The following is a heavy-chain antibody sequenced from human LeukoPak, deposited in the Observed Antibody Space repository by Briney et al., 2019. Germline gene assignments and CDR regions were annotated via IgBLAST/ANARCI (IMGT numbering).Heavy chain of an antibody. Sequence: GRSLRLSCAASGFTFSSYAMHWVRQAPGKGLEYVSAINSNGGSTYYADSVKGRFTISRDNSKNTLYLQMSSLRTEDTAVYYCVRRSSGYDYWGQGTLVTVSS. V-gene: IGHV3-64D*06. J-gene: IGHJ4*02. D-gene: IGHD5-12*01. CDR1: GFTFSSYA. CDR2: INSNGGST. CDR3: VRRSSGYDY.